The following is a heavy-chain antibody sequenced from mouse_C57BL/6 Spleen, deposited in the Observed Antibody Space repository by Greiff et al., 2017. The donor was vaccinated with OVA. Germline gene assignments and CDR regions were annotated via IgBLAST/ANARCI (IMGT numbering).Heavy chain of an antibody. D-gene: IGHD1-1*01. CDR3: ARWGTTVDNYAMDY. CDR1: GYTFTDYN. CDR2: INPNNGGT. V-gene: IGHV1-22*01. J-gene: IGHJ4*01. Sequence: EVQLQQSGPELVKPGASVKMSCKASGYTFTDYNMHWVKQSHGKSLEWIGYINPNNGGTSYNQKFKGKATLTVNKSSSTAYMELRSLTSEDSAVYYCARWGTTVDNYAMDYWGQGTSVTVSS.